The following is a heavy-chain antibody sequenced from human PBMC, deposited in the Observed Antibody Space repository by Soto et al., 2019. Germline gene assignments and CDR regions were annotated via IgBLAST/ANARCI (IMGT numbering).Heavy chain of an antibody. D-gene: IGHD2-15*01. J-gene: IGHJ4*02. CDR3: ARQGSGSYYFDY. CDR1: GFTFSSYA. V-gene: IGHV3-64*01. CDR2: ISSNGGST. Sequence: EVQLVESGGGLVQPGGSLRLSCAASGFTFSSYAMHWVRQAPGKGLEYVSAISSNGGSTYYANSVKGRFTISRDNSKNTLYLQMGSLRAEDMAVYYCARQGSGSYYFDYWGQGNLVTVSS.